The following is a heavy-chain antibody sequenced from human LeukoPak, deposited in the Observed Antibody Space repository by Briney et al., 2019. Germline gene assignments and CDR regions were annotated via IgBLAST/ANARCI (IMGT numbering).Heavy chain of an antibody. J-gene: IGHJ1*01. V-gene: IGHV4-34*01. CDR3: ARGEYSSSWSKGAEYFQH. CDR1: GGSFSGYY. Sequence: PSETLSLTCAVYGGSFSGYYWSWIRQPPGKGLEWIGEINHSGSTNYNPSLKSRVTISVDTSKNQFSLKLSSVTAADTAVYYCARGEYSSSWSKGAEYFQHWGQGTLVTVSS. CDR2: INHSGST. D-gene: IGHD6-13*01.